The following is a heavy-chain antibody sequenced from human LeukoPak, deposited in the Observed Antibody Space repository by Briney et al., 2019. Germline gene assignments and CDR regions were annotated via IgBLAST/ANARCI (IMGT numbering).Heavy chain of an antibody. V-gene: IGHV3-21*01. CDR2: ISSSSGYI. D-gene: IGHD2-2*01. CDR1: GFTFSSYA. CDR3: ARDSGYCSSTGCYVHYFDY. Sequence: PGGSLRLSCAASGFTFSSYAMSWVRQAPGKGLEWVSSISSSSGYINYADSVKGRFTVSRDNAKNSLYLQMNSLRAEDTAVYYCARDSGYCSSTGCYVHYFDYWGQGTLVTVSS. J-gene: IGHJ4*02.